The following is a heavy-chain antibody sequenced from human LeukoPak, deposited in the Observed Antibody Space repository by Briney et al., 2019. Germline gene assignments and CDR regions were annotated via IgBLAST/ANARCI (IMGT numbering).Heavy chain of an antibody. Sequence: PSETLSLTCTVSAGSITSGDHYWNWIRQPPGKGLEWIGYIYSSGSTYYNPSLKSRITMSLDTSKSQFSLKLSSVTAADTAVYYCAGSNWKYYFGFWGQGTLVTVSS. CDR2: IYSSGST. D-gene: IGHD1-1*01. CDR3: AGSNWKYYFGF. V-gene: IGHV4-30-4*08. CDR1: AGSITSGDHY. J-gene: IGHJ4*02.